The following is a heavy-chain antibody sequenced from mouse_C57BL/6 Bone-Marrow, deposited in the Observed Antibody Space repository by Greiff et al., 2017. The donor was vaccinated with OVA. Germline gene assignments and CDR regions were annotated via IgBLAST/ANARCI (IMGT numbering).Heavy chain of an antibody. CDR1: GYSITSGYY. Sequence: EPGPGLVKPSQSLSLTCSVTGYSITSGYYWNWIRQLPGNKLEWMGYISYDGSNNYKPYLKNRISLTRDTAKNKFFLKLNSVATEDTATDCGARDCDCSSYYWGQGTTLTVSS. V-gene: IGHV3-6*01. J-gene: IGHJ2*01. CDR2: ISYDGSN. CDR3: ARDCDCSSYY. D-gene: IGHD1-1*01.